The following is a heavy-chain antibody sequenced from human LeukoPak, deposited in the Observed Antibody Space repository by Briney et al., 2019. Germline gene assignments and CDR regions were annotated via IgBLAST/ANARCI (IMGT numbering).Heavy chain of an antibody. CDR1: GFTFSDYH. CDR2: ISSASNYI. D-gene: IGHD1-1*01. V-gene: IGHV3-21*01. Sequence: GGSLRLSCAASGFTFSDYHMNWVRQAPGKGLEWVAYISSASNYIYYADSVKGRLTVSRDNAKNSLYLQMNSLRAEDTAVYYCARAERGYFDYWGQGTLVTVSS. J-gene: IGHJ4*02. CDR3: ARAERGYFDY.